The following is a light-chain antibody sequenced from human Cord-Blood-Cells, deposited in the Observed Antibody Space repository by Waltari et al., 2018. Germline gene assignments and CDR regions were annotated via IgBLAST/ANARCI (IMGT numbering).Light chain of an antibody. Sequence: NFMLTQPHSVSESPGKTVTISCTRSRGSLATNSVQWYQQRPGSAPTTVIYEDNQRPSGVPDRFSGSIDSSSNSASLTISGLKTEDEADYYCQSYDSSNQVFGGGTKLTVL. CDR3: QSYDSSNQV. CDR2: EDN. CDR1: RGSLATNS. J-gene: IGLJ3*02. V-gene: IGLV6-57*03.